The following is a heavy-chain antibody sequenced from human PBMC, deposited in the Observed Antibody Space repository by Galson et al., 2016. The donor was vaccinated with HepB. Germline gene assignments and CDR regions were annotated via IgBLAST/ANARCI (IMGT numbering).Heavy chain of an antibody. D-gene: IGHD6-19*01. CDR1: GFNFGDYP. V-gene: IGHV3-23*01. Sequence: SLRLSCAASGFNFGDYPMTWVRQAPGKGLEWVSTIGTGGFTHYTDSVKGRFIVARDNSENTLHLQVNSLTDDDTALYYCAREGYSSGHCGAFDIWGGGTFVAVSP. J-gene: IGHJ3*02. CDR3: AREGYSSGHCGAFDI. CDR2: IGTGGFT.